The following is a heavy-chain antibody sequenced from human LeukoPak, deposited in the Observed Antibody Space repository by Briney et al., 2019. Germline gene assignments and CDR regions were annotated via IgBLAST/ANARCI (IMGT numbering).Heavy chain of an antibody. CDR3: AREGNSLNWFDP. CDR1: GYSISSGYY. J-gene: IGHJ5*02. V-gene: IGHV4-38-2*02. CDR2: VYYTGST. D-gene: IGHD5-12*01. Sequence: SETPSLTCAVSGYSISSGYYWAWMRQPPGRGLEWIGSVYYTGSTHYNTSLKSRVTVSVDTSKNQFSLKLTYLTAADTAVYYCAREGNSLNWFDPWGQGTLVTVSS.